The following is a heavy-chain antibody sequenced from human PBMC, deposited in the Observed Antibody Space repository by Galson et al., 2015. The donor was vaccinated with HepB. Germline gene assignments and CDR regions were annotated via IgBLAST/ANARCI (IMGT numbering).Heavy chain of an antibody. CDR2: IIPLFGTA. Sequence: SVKVSCKASGGTFSSYAISWVRQAPGQGLEWMGGIIPLFGTANYAQKFQGRVTITADESTSTAYMELSSLRSEDTAVYYCARVRPYYDFWSGYRQPNETAYYYYYGMDVWGQVTTFTVSS. D-gene: IGHD3-3*01. J-gene: IGHJ6*02. CDR3: ARVRPYYDFWSGYRQPNETAYYYYYGMDV. V-gene: IGHV1-69*13. CDR1: GGTFSSYA.